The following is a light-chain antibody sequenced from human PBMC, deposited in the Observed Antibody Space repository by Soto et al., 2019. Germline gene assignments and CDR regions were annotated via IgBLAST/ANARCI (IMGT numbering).Light chain of an antibody. CDR2: GNC. V-gene: IGLV1-40*01. CDR3: QSYDSSMRGVV. J-gene: IGLJ2*01. CDR1: SSNIGAGYD. Sequence: QSVLTQPPSVSGAPGQRVTISCTGASSNIGAGYDVHWYQQLPGTAPKLLIYGNCNRPSGVPDRFSGSKSGTSASLSITGLQAEDSADHHCQSYDSSMRGVVFGGCTQLNVL.